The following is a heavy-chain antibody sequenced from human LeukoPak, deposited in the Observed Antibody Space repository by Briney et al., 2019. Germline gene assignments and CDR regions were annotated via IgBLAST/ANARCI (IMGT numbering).Heavy chain of an antibody. V-gene: IGHV4-34*01. CDR2: INHSGST. J-gene: IGHJ6*02. Sequence: SETLSLTCAVYGGSFSGYYWSWIRQPPGKGLEWIGEINHSGSTNYNPSLKSRVTISVDTSKNQFSLKLSSVTAADTAVYYCARVRGQLRAYHYYGMDVWGQGTTVTVSS. CDR3: ARVRGQLRAYHYYGMDV. D-gene: IGHD6-13*01. CDR1: GGSFSGYY.